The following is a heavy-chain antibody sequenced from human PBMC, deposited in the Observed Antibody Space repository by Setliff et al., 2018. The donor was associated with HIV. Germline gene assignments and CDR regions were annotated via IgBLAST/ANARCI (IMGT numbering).Heavy chain of an antibody. J-gene: IGHJ4*02. Sequence: PSETLSLTCNVSGGSISSDSYFWSWIRQPPGKGLEWIGYIYYSGSTNYNPSLKSRVTISVDTSQNRFSLKLSSVTAADTAVYFCARAHHDFWSGYCPFDYWGQGTLVTVSS. V-gene: IGHV4-61*01. CDR3: ARAHHDFWSGYCPFDY. D-gene: IGHD3-3*01. CDR2: IYYSGST. CDR1: GGSISSDSYF.